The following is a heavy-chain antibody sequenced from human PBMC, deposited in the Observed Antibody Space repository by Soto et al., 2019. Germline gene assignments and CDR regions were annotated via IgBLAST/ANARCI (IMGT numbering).Heavy chain of an antibody. J-gene: IGHJ5*02. V-gene: IGHV3-30*03. CDR1: GFTFGRFG. CDR3: AREVRANLDDFGDYEWFDP. Sequence: QVELMESGGDVVQTGGSLRLSCAASGFTFGRFGMHWVRQGPGKGLEWVSFISYDGGNTEYEDSVKGRFIVSRDNSKNTLYLQMRSLRVEDTAVYLCAREVRANLDDFGDYEWFDPWGQGTLVTVSS. D-gene: IGHD4-17*01. CDR2: ISYDGGNT.